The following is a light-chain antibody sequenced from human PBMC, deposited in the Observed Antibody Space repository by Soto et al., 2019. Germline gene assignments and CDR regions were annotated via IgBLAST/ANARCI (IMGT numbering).Light chain of an antibody. CDR1: QSVSSY. J-gene: IGKJ1*01. Sequence: EIVLTQSPATLSLSPGERATLSCRASQSVSSYLAWYQQKPGQAPRLLIYDASNRATGIPARFSGSGSGTDFTLTISSLEPEEFAVYYCQQYVSSVTFGQGTKVEIK. CDR3: QQYVSSVT. CDR2: DAS. V-gene: IGKV3-11*01.